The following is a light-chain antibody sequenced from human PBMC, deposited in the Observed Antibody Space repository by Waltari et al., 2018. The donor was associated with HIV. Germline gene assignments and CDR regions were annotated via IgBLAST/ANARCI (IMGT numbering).Light chain of an antibody. CDR1: QGISSY. CDR3: QQLNSYPLYT. J-gene: IGKJ2*01. Sequence: DIQLTQSPSFLSASVGDRVTITCRASQGISSYLAWYQQKPGKAPKLLIYAASTLQSGVPSRFSGSGSVTEFTLTISSLHPEDFATYYCQQLNSYPLYTFGQGTKLEIK. V-gene: IGKV1-9*01. CDR2: AAS.